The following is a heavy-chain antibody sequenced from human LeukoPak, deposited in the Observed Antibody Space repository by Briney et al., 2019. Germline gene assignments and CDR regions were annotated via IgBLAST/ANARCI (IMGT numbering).Heavy chain of an antibody. D-gene: IGHD3-9*01. CDR1: GFIFSNYV. CDR3: TREEAYFDSLLAYYFDY. V-gene: IGHV3-23*01. J-gene: IGHJ4*02. Sequence: GGSLRLSCAASGFIFSNYVMSWVRQAPGKGPEWVAAISGGSVKTYYADSVKGRFTISRDDPKNTLYLQMNSLRAEDTAIYYCTREEAYFDSLLAYYFDYWGQGTLVTVSS. CDR2: ISGGSVKT.